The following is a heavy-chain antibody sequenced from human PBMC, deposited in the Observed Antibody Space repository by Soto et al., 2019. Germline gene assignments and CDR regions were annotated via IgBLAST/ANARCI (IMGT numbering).Heavy chain of an antibody. CDR2: IYYSGST. Sequence: QVQLQESGPGLVKPSQTLSLTCTVSGGSISSGGYYWSWIRQHPGKGLEWIGYIYYSGSTYYIPSVACRVTLSVDTSKIQFSLKLCSVTAADTAVYYCARDRPHYGSGSYAVESLDYWGQGTLVTVCS. CDR1: GGSISSGGYY. V-gene: IGHV4-31*03. D-gene: IGHD3-10*01. CDR3: ARDRPHYGSGSYAVESLDY. J-gene: IGHJ4*02.